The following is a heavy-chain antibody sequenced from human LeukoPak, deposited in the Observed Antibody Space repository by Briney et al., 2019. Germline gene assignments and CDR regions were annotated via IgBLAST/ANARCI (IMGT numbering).Heavy chain of an antibody. CDR2: ISGGGGST. CDR1: GFTFSSYA. CDR3: AKDLLKGLSPLDY. Sequence: GGSLRLSCAASGFTFSSYAMSWVRQAPGKGLEWVSAISGGGGSTYYADSVKGRFTISRDNSKNTLYLQMNSLRAEDTAVYYCAKDLLKGLSPLDYWGQGTLVTVSS. J-gene: IGHJ4*02. V-gene: IGHV3-23*01.